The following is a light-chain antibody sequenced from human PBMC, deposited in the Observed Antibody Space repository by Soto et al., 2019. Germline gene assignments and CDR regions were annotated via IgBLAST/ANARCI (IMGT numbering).Light chain of an antibody. V-gene: IGLV2-11*01. J-gene: IGLJ2*01. CDR1: SSDVGAYNY. CDR3: CSYAGSYTVV. Sequence: QSALTQPRSVSGSPGQSVTISCTGTSSDVGAYNYVSWYQQHPGKAPKLMIYDVSQRPSGVPDRFSGSKSGNTASLTISGLQAEDEADYYCCSYAGSYTVVFGAGTKLTVL. CDR2: DVS.